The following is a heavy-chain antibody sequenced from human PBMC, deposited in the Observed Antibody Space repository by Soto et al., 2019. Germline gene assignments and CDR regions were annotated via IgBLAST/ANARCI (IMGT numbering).Heavy chain of an antibody. V-gene: IGHV3-33*01. J-gene: IGHJ3*02. CDR1: GFTFSSYG. CDR2: IWYDGSNK. Sequence: QVQLVESGGGVVQPGRSLRLSCAASGFTFSSYGMHWVRRAPGKGLEWVAVIWYDGSNKYYADSVKGRFTISRDNSKNTLYLQMNSLRAEDTAVYYCARDQGGCSGGSCYSDAFDIWGQGTMVTVSS. CDR3: ARDQGGCSGGSCYSDAFDI. D-gene: IGHD2-15*01.